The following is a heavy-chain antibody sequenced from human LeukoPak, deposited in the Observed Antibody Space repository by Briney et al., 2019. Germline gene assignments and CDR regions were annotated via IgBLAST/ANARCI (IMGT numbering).Heavy chain of an antibody. CDR1: GFPFSSYW. CDR3: ASDSPYYGMDV. CDR2: INSDGSAT. V-gene: IGHV3-74*03. J-gene: IGHJ6*02. Sequence: PGGSLRLSCAASGFPFSSYWMHWVRQVPGKGLLWVSRINSDGSATMYADSVRGRFIISRDNAKNTLYLQMSGLRVEDTAVYHCASDSPYYGMDVWGQGTTATVSS.